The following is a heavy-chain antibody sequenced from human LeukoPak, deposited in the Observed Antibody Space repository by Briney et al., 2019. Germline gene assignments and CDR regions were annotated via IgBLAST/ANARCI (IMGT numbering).Heavy chain of an antibody. D-gene: IGHD3-3*01. V-gene: IGHV3-7*01. J-gene: IGHJ3*02. CDR3: ARSRTSFGVVIRGAFDI. CDR1: GFSFSNHW. Sequence: PGGCLRLSCVASGFSFSNHWMSWVRQAPGKGLEWVANIKVDGSEKNYVASVKGRFTISRDNAKNSLSLELSSLRAEDTAVYFCARSRTSFGVVIRGAFDIWGQGRSVTVSS. CDR2: IKVDGSEK.